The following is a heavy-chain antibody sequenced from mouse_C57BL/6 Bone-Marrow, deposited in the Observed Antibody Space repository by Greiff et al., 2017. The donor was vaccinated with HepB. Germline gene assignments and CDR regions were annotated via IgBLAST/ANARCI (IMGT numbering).Heavy chain of an antibody. CDR1: GYTFTSYG. Sequence: QVQLQQSGAELARPGASVKLSCKASGYTFTSYGISWVKQRTGQGLVWIGEIYPRSGNTYYNEKFKGKATLTADKSSSTAYMELRSLTSEDSAVYFCTLYSYGSSHDYWGQGTTLPVSS. CDR3: TLYSYGSSHDY. J-gene: IGHJ2*01. V-gene: IGHV1-81*01. CDR2: IYPRSGNT. D-gene: IGHD1-1*01.